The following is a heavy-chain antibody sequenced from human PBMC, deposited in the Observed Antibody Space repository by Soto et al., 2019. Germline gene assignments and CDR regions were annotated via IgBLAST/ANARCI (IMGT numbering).Heavy chain of an antibody. D-gene: IGHD3-10*01. CDR2: IYSGGST. V-gene: IGHV3-66*01. J-gene: IGHJ4*02. CDR3: AREYGSGNSFFDY. CDR1: GFTVSSNY. Sequence: EVQLVESGGGLVQPGESLRLSCAASGFTVSSNYMSWVRQAPGKGLEWVSVIYSGGSTYYADSVKGRFTISRDNSKNTLYLQMNSLRAEDTAVYYCAREYGSGNSFFDYWGQGTLGTVSS.